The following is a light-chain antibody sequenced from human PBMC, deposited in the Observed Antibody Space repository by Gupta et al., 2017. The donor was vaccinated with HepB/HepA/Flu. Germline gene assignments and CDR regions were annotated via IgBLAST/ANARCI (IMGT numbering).Light chain of an antibody. Sequence: DVVLTQSPLSLPVTLGQPASISCTSSRSLLSTDGNTYFDWFHQGPGQSPSRLIYKVSKPYSGPPDRISGRGSATYFPLKISMVAAEDCGVYCFRAVKSWALTFGQGTTVEIK. J-gene: IGKJ2*01. V-gene: IGKV2-30*01. CDR2: KVS. CDR3: RAVKSWALT. CDR1: RSLLSTDGNTY.